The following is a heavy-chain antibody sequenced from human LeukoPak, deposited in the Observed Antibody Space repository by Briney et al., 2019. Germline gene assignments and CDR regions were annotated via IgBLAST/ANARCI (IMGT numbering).Heavy chain of an antibody. V-gene: IGHV4-59*01. J-gene: IGHJ4*02. Sequence: SETLSLTCTVSGGSMDSYYWGWIRQPPGKGLEWIGYIYNSGSGTTNYNPPLKSRVTISVDPSKNQFSLKLSSVTAADTAVYYCARDSGADLLWGQGTLVTVSS. CDR1: GGSMDSYY. CDR2: IYNSGSGTT. D-gene: IGHD7-27*01. CDR3: ARDSGADLL.